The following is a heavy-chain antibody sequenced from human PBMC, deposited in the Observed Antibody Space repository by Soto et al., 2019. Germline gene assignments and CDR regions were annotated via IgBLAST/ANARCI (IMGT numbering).Heavy chain of an antibody. CDR3: AREMLGSSSSDAFDI. CDR2: ISSSSSYI. D-gene: IGHD6-6*01. V-gene: IGHV3-21*01. Sequence: GGSLRLSCAASGFTFSSYSMNWVRQAPGKGLEWVSSISSSSSYIYYADSVKGRFTISRDNAKNSLYLQMNSLRAEDTAVYYCAREMLGSSSSDAFDIWGQGTMVTVSS. J-gene: IGHJ3*02. CDR1: GFTFSSYS.